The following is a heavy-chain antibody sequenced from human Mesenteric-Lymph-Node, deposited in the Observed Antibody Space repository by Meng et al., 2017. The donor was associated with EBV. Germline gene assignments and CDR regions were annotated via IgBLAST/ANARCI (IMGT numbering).Heavy chain of an antibody. CDR2: IHYGGAT. J-gene: IGHJ5*02. Sequence: VRWPGPGPGLVKPSETLSLTGTVSGGSFSSGSYYWSWIRQPPGKGLEWIGYIHYGGATNYNPSLSGRVTISIDTPKNQFSLKLSSVTAADTAVYYCAREIVRNWFDPWGQGTLVTVSS. V-gene: IGHV4-61*01. CDR1: GGSFSSGSYY. CDR3: AREIVRNWFDP. D-gene: IGHD2-8*01.